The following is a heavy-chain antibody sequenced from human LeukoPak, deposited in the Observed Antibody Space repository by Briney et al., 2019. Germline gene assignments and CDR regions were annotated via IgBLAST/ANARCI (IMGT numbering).Heavy chain of an antibody. J-gene: IGHJ3*02. CDR3: ARGPDYYDSSGYYPGAFDI. V-gene: IGHV3-64*01. CDR2: ISSNGGST. CDR1: GFTFSSYA. Sequence: GGSLRLSCAASGFTFSSYAMHWVRQAPGKGLEYVSAISSNGGSTYYANSVKGRFTISRDNSKNTLYLQMGSLRAEDMAVYYCARGPDYYDSSGYYPGAFDIWGQGTMVTVSS. D-gene: IGHD3-22*01.